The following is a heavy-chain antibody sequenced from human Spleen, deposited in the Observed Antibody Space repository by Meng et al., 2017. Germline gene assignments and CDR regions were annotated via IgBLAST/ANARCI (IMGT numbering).Heavy chain of an antibody. D-gene: IGHD4-17*01. CDR2: ISWNSGSI. V-gene: IGHV3-9*01. CDR3: AKVLLTTVTRDAFDI. Sequence: SLRLSCAASGFTFDDYAMHWVRQAPGKGLEWVSGISWNSGSIGYADSVKGRFTISRDNAKNSLYLQMNSLRAEDTALYYCAKVLLTTVTRDAFDIWGQGTMVTVSS. CDR1: GFTFDDYA. J-gene: IGHJ3*02.